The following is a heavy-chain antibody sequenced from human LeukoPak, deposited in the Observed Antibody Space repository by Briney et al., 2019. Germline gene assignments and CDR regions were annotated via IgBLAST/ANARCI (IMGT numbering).Heavy chain of an antibody. CDR2: INSDGSST. V-gene: IGHV3-74*01. CDR3: ARDHGSSWLPDY. CDR1: GFTFSSYL. J-gene: IGHJ4*02. Sequence: GGSLRLSCAASGFTFSSYLMHWVRQAPGKGLVWVSRINSDGSSTSYADSVKGRFTISRDNAKNTLYLQMNSLRAEDTAVYYCARDHGSSWLPDYWGQGTLVTVSS. D-gene: IGHD5-12*01.